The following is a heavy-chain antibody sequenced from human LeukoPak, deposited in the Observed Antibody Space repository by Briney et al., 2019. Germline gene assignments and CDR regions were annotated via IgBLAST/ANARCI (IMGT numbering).Heavy chain of an antibody. Sequence: PGGSLRLSCAASGFTFSNYWMSWVRQAPGKGLEWVANIKEDGTEQYYVDSVKGRFTISRDNAKNSLYLQMNSLRAEDTAVYYCARGRQPATCDYWGQGTLVTVSS. V-gene: IGHV3-7*03. D-gene: IGHD2-2*01. CDR2: IKEDGTEQ. J-gene: IGHJ4*02. CDR3: ARGRQPATCDY. CDR1: GFTFSNYW.